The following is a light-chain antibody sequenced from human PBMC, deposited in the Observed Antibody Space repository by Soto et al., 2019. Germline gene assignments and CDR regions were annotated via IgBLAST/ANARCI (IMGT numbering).Light chain of an antibody. CDR1: TGAVTSGHY. CDR2: DTS. J-gene: IGLJ2*01. Sequence: QAVVTQEPSLTVSPGGTVTLTCGSRTGAVTSGHYPYWFQQKPGQAPRTLMYDTSNKHSWTPSRFSGSLLGGKAALTLAGAQPEDEAEYYCLLSYRGARPVFGGGTKLTVL. V-gene: IGLV7-46*01. CDR3: LLSYRGARPV.